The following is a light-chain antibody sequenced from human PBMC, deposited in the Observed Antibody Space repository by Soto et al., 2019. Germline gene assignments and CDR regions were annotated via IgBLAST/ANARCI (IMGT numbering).Light chain of an antibody. CDR1: RSNIGAGYA. J-gene: IGLJ2*01. V-gene: IGLV1-40*01. CDR3: QSYDTSLSASV. CDR2: DNT. Sequence: QSVLTQPPSVSGAPGQRVTISCTGSRSNIGAGYAVHWYQQLPGTAPKLLIYDNTNRPSGVPDRFSASESGTSASLAITGLRSEDEADYSCQSYDTSLSASVFGGGTKLTVL.